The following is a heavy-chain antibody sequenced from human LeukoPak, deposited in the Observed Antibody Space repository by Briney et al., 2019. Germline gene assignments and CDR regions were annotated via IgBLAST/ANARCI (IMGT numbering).Heavy chain of an antibody. CDR3: ARHPHRRDGYKGYFQH. D-gene: IGHD5-24*01. CDR1: GGSISSGGYY. Sequence: SETLSLTCTVSGGSISSGGYYWSWIRQPPGKGLEWIGYIYYSGSTNYNPSLKSRVTISVDTSKNQFSLKLSSVTAADTAVYYCARHPHRRDGYKGYFQHWGQGTLATVSS. CDR2: IYYSGST. J-gene: IGHJ1*01. V-gene: IGHV4-61*08.